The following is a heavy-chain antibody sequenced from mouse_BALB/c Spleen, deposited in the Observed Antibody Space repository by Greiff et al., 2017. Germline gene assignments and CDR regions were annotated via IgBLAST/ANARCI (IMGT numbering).Heavy chain of an antibody. J-gene: IGHJ3*01. CDR3: ARGPTMITTPFAY. CDR2: ISSGGST. D-gene: IGHD2-4*01. V-gene: IGHV5-6-5*01. Sequence: EVKLVESGGGLVKPGGSLKLSCAASGFTFSSYAMSWVRQTPEKRLEWVASISSGGSTYYPDSVKGRFTISRDNARNILYLQMSSLRSEDTAMYYCARGPTMITTPFAYWGQGTLVTVSA. CDR1: GFTFSSYA.